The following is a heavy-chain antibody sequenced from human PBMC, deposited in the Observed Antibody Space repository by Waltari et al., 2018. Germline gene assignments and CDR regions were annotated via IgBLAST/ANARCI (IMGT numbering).Heavy chain of an antibody. CDR2: ISAYNGNT. CDR1: GYTFTSYG. CDR3: ALTTYSSSWTYYFDY. D-gene: IGHD6-13*01. V-gene: IGHV1-18*01. Sequence: QVQLVQSGAEVKKPGASVKVSCKASGYTFTSYGISWVRQAPGQGLEWMGWISAYNGNTNYAQKLQGRVTLTTDTSTSTAYMELRSLRSDDTAVYYCALTTYSSSWTYYFDYWGQGTLVTVSS. J-gene: IGHJ4*02.